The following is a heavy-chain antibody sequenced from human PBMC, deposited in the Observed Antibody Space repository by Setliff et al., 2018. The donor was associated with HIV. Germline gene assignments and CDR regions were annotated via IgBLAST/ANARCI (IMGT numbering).Heavy chain of an antibody. CDR2: IVPIFGIA. V-gene: IGHV1-69*05. J-gene: IGHJ4*02. CDR1: GGTFSTYA. Sequence: SVKVSCKASGGTFSTYAMSWVRQAPGQGLEWMGGIVPIFGIANYAQKFQGRVTISTDESRSTVYMELSSLTSEDTAVYYCARDGHSYGYSDYWGQGTRGNVSS. CDR3: ARDGHSYGYSDY. D-gene: IGHD5-18*01.